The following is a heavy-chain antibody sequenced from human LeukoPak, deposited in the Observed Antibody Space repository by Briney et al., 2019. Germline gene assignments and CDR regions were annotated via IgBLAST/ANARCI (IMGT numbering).Heavy chain of an antibody. CDR2: IIPILGIA. V-gene: IGHV1-69*04. Sequence: ASVKVSRKASGGTFSSYAISWVRQAPGQGLEWMGRIIPILGIANYAQKFQGRVTITADKSTSTAYMELSSLRSEDTAVYYCASTGYGSGSYFWGQGTLVTVSS. CDR1: GGTFSSYA. J-gene: IGHJ4*02. CDR3: ASTGYGSGSYF. D-gene: IGHD3-10*01.